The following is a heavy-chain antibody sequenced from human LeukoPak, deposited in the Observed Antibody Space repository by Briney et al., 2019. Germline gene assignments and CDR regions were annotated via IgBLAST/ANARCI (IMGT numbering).Heavy chain of an antibody. Sequence: SQTLSLTCAISGDSVSSNSDAWNWIRHSPSRGLEWLGRTYYRSKWYSDYAVSVKSRITITPDTSKNQFSLQLNSVTPEDTAVYYCAKGWGFNIWGQGTMVTVSS. V-gene: IGHV6-1*01. CDR3: AKGWGFNI. CDR1: GDSVSSNSDA. J-gene: IGHJ3*02. CDR2: TYYRSKWYS. D-gene: IGHD3-16*01.